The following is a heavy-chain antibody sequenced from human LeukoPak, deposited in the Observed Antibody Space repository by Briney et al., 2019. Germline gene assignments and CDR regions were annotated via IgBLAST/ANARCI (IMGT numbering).Heavy chain of an antibody. CDR3: ASSPRLTTSWFLFDS. V-gene: IGHV4-59*08. J-gene: IGHJ5*01. CDR1: GDTFSNYY. Sequence: SETLSLTCSVSGDTFSNYYWTWIRQPPGKGLEWIGYVYYSGSTNYNPSLKTRLHLSVDTSKNRFSLKLSSVTAADTAVYYCASSPRLTTSWFLFDSWGHGTLVTVSS. CDR2: VYYSGST. D-gene: IGHD2-2*01.